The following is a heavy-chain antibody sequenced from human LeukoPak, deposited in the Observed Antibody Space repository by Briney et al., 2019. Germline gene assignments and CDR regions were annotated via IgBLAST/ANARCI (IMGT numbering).Heavy chain of an antibody. J-gene: IGHJ4*02. CDR1: GGSISSSSYY. CDR3: ARGYCSGGSCSYFDY. Sequence: SETLSLTCTVSGGSISSSSYYWGWIRQPPGKGLEWIGSIYYSGSTYYNPSLKSRVTISVDTSKNQFSLKLSSVTAADTAVYYCARGYCSGGSCSYFDYWGQGTLVTVSS. D-gene: IGHD2-15*01. CDR2: IYYSGST. V-gene: IGHV4-39*07.